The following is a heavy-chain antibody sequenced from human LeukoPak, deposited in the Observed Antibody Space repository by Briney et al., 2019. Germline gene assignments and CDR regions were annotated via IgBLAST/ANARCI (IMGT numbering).Heavy chain of an antibody. J-gene: IGHJ4*02. Sequence: GGSLRLSCAASGFTFSSYDMHWVRQATGKGLEWVSAIGTAGDTYYPGSVKGRFTISRENAKNSLYLQMNSLRAGDTAVYYCARALPRRFGSAWDYWGQGTLVTVSS. CDR3: ARALPRRFGSAWDY. CDR1: GFTFSSYD. CDR2: IGTAGDT. D-gene: IGHD3-10*01. V-gene: IGHV3-13*01.